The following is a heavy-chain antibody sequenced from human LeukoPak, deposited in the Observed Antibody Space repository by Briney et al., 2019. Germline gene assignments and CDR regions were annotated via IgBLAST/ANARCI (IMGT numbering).Heavy chain of an antibody. CDR1: GFTFSTYS. J-gene: IGHJ4*02. CDR3: ARDGGLPDF. Sequence: GALRLSCAASGFTFSTYSMNWVRQPPGKGLEWVSYISSTGHTIYYTDSVKGRFTISRDNAKNSLYLHMNSLRAEDTAVYYCARDGGLPDFWGQGTLVTVSS. V-gene: IGHV3-48*04. D-gene: IGHD2-15*01. CDR2: ISSTGHTI.